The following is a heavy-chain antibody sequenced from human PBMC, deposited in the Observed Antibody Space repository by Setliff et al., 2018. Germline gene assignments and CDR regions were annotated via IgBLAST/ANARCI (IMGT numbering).Heavy chain of an antibody. CDR3: ATEKFPGDWGDY. CDR2: INAGNGNT. V-gene: IGHV1-3*01. CDR1: GYTFTSYA. Sequence: ASVKVSCKASGYTFTSYAMHWVRQAPGQRLEWMGWINAGNGNTKYSQKFQGRVTITRDTSASTAYMELSSLRSEDTAVYYCATEKFPGDWGDYWGQGTLVTSPQ. D-gene: IGHD2-21*01. J-gene: IGHJ4*02.